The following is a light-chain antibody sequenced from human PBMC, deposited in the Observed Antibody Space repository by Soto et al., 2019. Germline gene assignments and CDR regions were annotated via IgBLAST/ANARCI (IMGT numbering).Light chain of an antibody. Sequence: EIVMTQSPATLSVSPGERATLSCRASQSVSSNLAWYQQKPGQAPRLLIYGASNRATGIPARFSASGSGTDFTLTISSLEPEDSAVYFCQQYTGPPTTFGQGTRLEIK. V-gene: IGKV3D-15*01. CDR1: QSVSSN. CDR2: GAS. J-gene: IGKJ5*01. CDR3: QQYTGPPTT.